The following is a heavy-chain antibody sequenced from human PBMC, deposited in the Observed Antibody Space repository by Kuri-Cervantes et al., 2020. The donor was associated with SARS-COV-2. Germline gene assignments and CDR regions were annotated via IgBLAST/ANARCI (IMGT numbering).Heavy chain of an antibody. Sequence: GESLKISCAASGFTVSGNYMSWVRQAPGKGLEWVSVIYSGGSTYYADSVKGRFTISRDNSKNTLYLQMNSLRVEDTAVYYCAMEKGPSGGAIAYWGQGTLVTVSS. CDR3: AMEKGPSGGAIAY. CDR1: GFTVSGNY. CDR2: IYSGGST. V-gene: IGHV3-53*01. J-gene: IGHJ4*02. D-gene: IGHD6-19*01.